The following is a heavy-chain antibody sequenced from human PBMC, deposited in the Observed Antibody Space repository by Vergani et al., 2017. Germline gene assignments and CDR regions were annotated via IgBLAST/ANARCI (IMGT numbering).Heavy chain of an antibody. Sequence: VQLLESGGGLVQPGGSLRLSCAASGFTFSSYAMSWVRQHPGKGLEWIGYIYYSGSTYYNPSLKSRVTISVDTSKNQFSLKLSSVTAADTAVYYCARDPNYYMDVWGKGTTVTVSS. CDR1: GFTFSSYA. V-gene: IGHV4-31*02. J-gene: IGHJ6*03. CDR2: IYYSGST. CDR3: ARDPNYYMDV.